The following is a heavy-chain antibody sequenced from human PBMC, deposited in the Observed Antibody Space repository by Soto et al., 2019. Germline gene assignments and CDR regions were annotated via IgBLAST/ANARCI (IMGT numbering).Heavy chain of an antibody. CDR2: IYYSGST. D-gene: IGHD3-10*01. J-gene: IGHJ6*02. CDR1: GGSISSGDYY. Sequence: SETLSLTCTVSGGSISSGDYYWSWIRQPPGKGLEWIRYIYYSGSTYYNPSLKSRVTISVDTSKNQFSLKLSSVTAADTAVYYCAREGPYYYGSGSYGYYGMDVWGQGTTVTVSS. V-gene: IGHV4-30-4*01. CDR3: AREGPYYYGSGSYGYYGMDV.